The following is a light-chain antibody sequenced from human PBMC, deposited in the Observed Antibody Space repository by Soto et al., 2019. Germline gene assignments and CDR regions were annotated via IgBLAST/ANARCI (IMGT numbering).Light chain of an antibody. CDR1: QTIGTD. CDR3: QHSHTPPRT. Sequence: DLQMTQSPSSLSASVGDSITITCRASQTIGTDLNWYQQMPGKDPKLLIYAASSLQTGVSSRFIGSGSRLHFTLPARTLQPEHFATYYCQHSHTPPRTFAQGTKVEIK. J-gene: IGKJ1*01. V-gene: IGKV1-39*01. CDR2: AAS.